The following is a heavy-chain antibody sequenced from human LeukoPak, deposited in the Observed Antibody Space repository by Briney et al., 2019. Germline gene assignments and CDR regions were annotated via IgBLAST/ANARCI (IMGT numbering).Heavy chain of an antibody. J-gene: IGHJ4*02. CDR1: GYTFTSYG. CDR2: ISAYNGNT. D-gene: IGHD3-3*01. V-gene: IGHV1-18*01. CDR3: ARGLGYYDFWSGSGGGIDY. Sequence: ASVKVSCKASGYTFTSYGISWVRQAPGQGLEWMGWISAYNGNTNYAQKLQGRVTMTTDTSTSTAYMELRSLRSDDTAVYYCARGLGYYDFWSGSGGGIDYWGQGTLVTVSS.